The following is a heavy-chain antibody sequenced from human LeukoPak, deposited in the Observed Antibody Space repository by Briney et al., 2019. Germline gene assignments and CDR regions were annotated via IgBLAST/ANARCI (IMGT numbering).Heavy chain of an antibody. Sequence: PSETLSLTCTVSGGSMSTYYWSWIRQPPEKGLEWIGYIYYSGSTSYNPSLKSRVTISVDTSKNQFSLKLSSVTAADTAVYYCARDSPRYCSSTSCERYFDLWGRGTLVTVSS. CDR3: ARDSPRYCSSTSCERYFDL. D-gene: IGHD2-2*01. CDR1: GGSMSTYY. CDR2: IYYSGST. V-gene: IGHV4-59*01. J-gene: IGHJ2*01.